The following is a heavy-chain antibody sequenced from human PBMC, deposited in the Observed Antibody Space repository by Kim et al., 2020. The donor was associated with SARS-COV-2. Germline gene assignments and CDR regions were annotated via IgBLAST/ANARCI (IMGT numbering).Heavy chain of an antibody. D-gene: IGHD3-3*01. CDR1: GFTFSSYS. CDR3: ARTAHSDHLKSGYDFWSGYLQSYYGMDV. J-gene: IGHJ6*01. V-gene: IGHV3-21*01. CDR2: ISSSSSYI. Sequence: GGSLRLSCAASGFTFSSYSMNWVRQAPGKGLEWVSSISSSSSYIYYADSVKGRFTISRDNAKNSLYLQMNSLRAEDTAVYYCARTAHSDHLKSGYDFWSGYLQSYYGMDVWGQGITVTVSS.